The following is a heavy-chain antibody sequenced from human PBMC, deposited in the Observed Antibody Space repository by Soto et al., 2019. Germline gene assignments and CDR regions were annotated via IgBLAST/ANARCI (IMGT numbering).Heavy chain of an antibody. CDR3: ARETMAGRTGFDY. CDR2: VSGYNGNT. Sequence: QVQLVQSGAEVKKPGASVKVSCKASGYTFTSYGISWVRQAPGQGLELMGWVSGYNGNTNYAQKLQARVNMTTDTSTSTDYMELRSLRSDDTAVYYCARETMAGRTGFDYWGQGTLVTVSS. V-gene: IGHV1-18*01. CDR1: GYTFTSYG. J-gene: IGHJ4*02. D-gene: IGHD6-19*01.